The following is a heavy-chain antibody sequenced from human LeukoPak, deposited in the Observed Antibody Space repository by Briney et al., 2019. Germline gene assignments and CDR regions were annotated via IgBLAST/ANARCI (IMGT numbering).Heavy chain of an antibody. CDR3: AKGLNYESSAAFDY. CDR2: ISGSGGST. D-gene: IGHD3-22*01. J-gene: IGHJ4*02. V-gene: IGHV3-23*01. CDR1: VFPLSSYA. Sequence: GGSLRLSCTACVFPLSSYAMTSVRQAPRKGLEWVSGISGSGGSTYYADSVKGRFTISRDNSRNTLYLQKNSLRAADTAVYYCAKGLNYESSAAFDYWGQGALVTVSS.